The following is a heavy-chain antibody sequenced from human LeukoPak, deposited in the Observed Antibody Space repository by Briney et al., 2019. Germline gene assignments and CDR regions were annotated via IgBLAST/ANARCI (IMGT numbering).Heavy chain of an antibody. CDR3: VRSYGLEGDY. D-gene: IGHD3-16*02. CDR2: IIPIFGTA. J-gene: IGHJ4*02. Sequence: ASVKVSCKASGGTFSSYAISWVRQAPGQGLEWMGGIIPIFGTANYAQKFQGRVTITTDESTSTAYMELSSLRSEDTAVYFCVRSYGLEGDYWGRGTLVTVSS. CDR1: GGTFSSYA. V-gene: IGHV1-69*05.